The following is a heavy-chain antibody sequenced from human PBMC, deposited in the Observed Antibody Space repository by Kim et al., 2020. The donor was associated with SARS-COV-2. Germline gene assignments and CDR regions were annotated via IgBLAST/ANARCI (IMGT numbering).Heavy chain of an antibody. D-gene: IGHD5-18*01. Sequence: GGSLRLSCAASGFTFSSYWMSWVRQAPGKGLEWVANIKQDGSEKYYVDSVMGRFTISRDNAKNSLYLQMNSLRAEDTAVYYCARVSGYSYVWYFDLWGRGTLVTVSS. CDR3: ARVSGYSYVWYFDL. CDR2: IKQDGSEK. J-gene: IGHJ2*01. V-gene: IGHV3-7*01. CDR1: GFTFSSYW.